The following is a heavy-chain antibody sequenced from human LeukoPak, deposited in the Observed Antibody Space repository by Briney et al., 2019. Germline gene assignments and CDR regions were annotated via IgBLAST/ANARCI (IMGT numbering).Heavy chain of an antibody. D-gene: IGHD6-13*01. CDR2: ISYDGSKI. CDR1: GFTFNIYP. V-gene: IGHV3-30-3*01. CDR3: AKGFLSGGSSSWTY. J-gene: IGHJ4*02. Sequence: PGGSLRLSCAASGFTFNIYPLHWVRQAPGKGLEWVTLISYDGSKIYYADSVKGRFTISRDNSKNTLYLQMNSLRAEDTAVYYCAKGFLSGGSSSWTYWGQGTLVTVSS.